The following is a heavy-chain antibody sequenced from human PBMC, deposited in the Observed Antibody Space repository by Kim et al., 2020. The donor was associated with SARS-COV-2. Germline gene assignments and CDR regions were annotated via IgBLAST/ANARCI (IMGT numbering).Heavy chain of an antibody. V-gene: IGHV3-33*01. CDR2: DGNNK. CDR3: ASHSPDY. Sequence: DGNNKLYVASVKDRFTISRDNSKNTVYLQMNSLRVEDTGVYYCASHSPDYWGQGTLVTVSS. J-gene: IGHJ4*02.